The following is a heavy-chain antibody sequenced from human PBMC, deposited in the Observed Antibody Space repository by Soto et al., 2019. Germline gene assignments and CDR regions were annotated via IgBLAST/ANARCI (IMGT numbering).Heavy chain of an antibody. D-gene: IGHD3-3*01. Sequence: ASVKVSCKASGYTFTSYGISWVRQAPGQGLEWMGWISAYNGNTNYAQKLQGRVTMTTDTSTSTAYMELRSLRSDDTAVYYCARGNVRLTIFGLLTTDNIHYPGQATLVTGSS. CDR2: ISAYNGNT. V-gene: IGHV1-18*01. J-gene: IGHJ4*02. CDR3: ARGNVRLTIFGLLTTDNIHY. CDR1: GYTFTSYG.